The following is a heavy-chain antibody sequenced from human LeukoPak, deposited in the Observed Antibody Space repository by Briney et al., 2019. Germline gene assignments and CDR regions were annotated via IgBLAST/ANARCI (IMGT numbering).Heavy chain of an antibody. CDR3: AKGVGVRGVIPQTLDS. J-gene: IGHJ5*01. D-gene: IGHD3-10*01. CDR2: IRYDGNNK. V-gene: IGHV3-30*02. Sequence: GGSLRLSCAASGFTFSSYGMHWVRQAPGKGLEWVAFIRYDGNNKYYADSVKGRFTISRDDSNNTLSLHMKTLRTDDTAVYYCAKGVGVRGVIPQTLDSWGQGTLVIVSS. CDR1: GFTFSSYG.